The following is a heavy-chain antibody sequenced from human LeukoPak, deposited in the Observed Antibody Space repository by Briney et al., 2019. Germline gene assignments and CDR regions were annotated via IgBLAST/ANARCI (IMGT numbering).Heavy chain of an antibody. CDR1: GFTFSGSA. D-gene: IGHD1-7*01. CDR3: XGXWNYGY. J-gene: IGHJ4*02. V-gene: IGHV3-73*01. CDR2: IRSKANSYAT. Sequence: QPGGSLSLSCAASGFTFSGSAMHCVRQASAKGLEWVGRIRSKANSYATAYAASVKDRVTISRHDSKNTAHLQMHSLQTEDTAVYYXXGXWNYGYWGQGTLVTVSS.